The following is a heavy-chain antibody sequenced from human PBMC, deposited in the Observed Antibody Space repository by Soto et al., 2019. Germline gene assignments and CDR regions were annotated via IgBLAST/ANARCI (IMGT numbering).Heavy chain of an antibody. CDR1: GYTFTSYA. CDR2: INAGNGNT. Sequence: ASVKVSCKASGYTFTSYAMHWVRQAPGQRLEWMGWINAGNGNTKYSQKFQGRVTITGDTSASTAYMELSSLRSEDTAVYYCARAMYSSSSRGPFDYWGQGTLVTVSS. J-gene: IGHJ4*02. D-gene: IGHD6-6*01. CDR3: ARAMYSSSSRGPFDY. V-gene: IGHV1-3*01.